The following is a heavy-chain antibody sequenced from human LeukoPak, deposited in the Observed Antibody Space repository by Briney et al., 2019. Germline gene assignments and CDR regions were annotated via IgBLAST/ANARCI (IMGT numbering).Heavy chain of an antibody. Sequence: ASVKVSCKASGGTFSSYAISWVRQAPGQGLEWMGWMNPNSANTGYAQKVQGRVTMTRDTSINTAYMVLSSLRSEDTAVYYCARAISYYDSSGYYVYYFDSWGQGTLVTVSS. J-gene: IGHJ4*02. CDR2: MNPNSANT. D-gene: IGHD3-22*01. CDR1: GGTFSSYA. V-gene: IGHV1-8*02. CDR3: ARAISYYDSSGYYVYYFDS.